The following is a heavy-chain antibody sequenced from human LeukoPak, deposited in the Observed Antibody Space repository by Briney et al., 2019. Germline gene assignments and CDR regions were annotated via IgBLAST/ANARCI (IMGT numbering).Heavy chain of an antibody. CDR1: GGSFSGYY. J-gene: IGHJ4*02. V-gene: IGHV4-34*01. CDR2: INHSGST. CDR3: ARDRGVYSYGYIRYFNY. D-gene: IGHD5-18*01. Sequence: SETLSLTCGVYGGSFSGYYWSWIRQPPGKGQEWIGEINHSGSTNYNPSLKSRVTISVDTSKNQFSLKLSSVTAADTAVYYCARDRGVYSYGYIRYFNYWGQGTPVTASS.